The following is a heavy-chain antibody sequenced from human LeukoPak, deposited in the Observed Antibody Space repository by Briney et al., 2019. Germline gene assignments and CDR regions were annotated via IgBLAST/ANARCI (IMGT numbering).Heavy chain of an antibody. J-gene: IGHJ4*02. Sequence: PGRSLRLSCAASGFTFSSYGMHWVRQAPGKGLEWVAVIWYDGSNKYYADSVKGRFTISRDNSKNTLYLQMNSLRAEDTAVYYCARDYDSGSYLDYWGQGTLVTVSS. CDR3: ARDYDSGSYLDY. V-gene: IGHV3-33*01. CDR2: IWYDGSNK. D-gene: IGHD1-26*01. CDR1: GFTFSSYG.